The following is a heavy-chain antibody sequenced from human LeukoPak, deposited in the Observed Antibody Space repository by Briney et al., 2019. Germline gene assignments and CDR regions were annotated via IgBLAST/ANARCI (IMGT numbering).Heavy chain of an antibody. Sequence: GGSQTLSCAPSAFTFSSYAMSWVRQPPGKGLEWLSAISGSGGSTYYADAVKGRCTISRDNSKNTLYLQMNSLRAEDTAVYYCAKRAPIMITFRPPDAFDIWREGTMVTVSS. D-gene: IGHD3-16*01. J-gene: IGHJ3*02. CDR2: ISGSGGST. V-gene: IGHV3-23*01. CDR3: AKRAPIMITFRPPDAFDI. CDR1: AFTFSSYA.